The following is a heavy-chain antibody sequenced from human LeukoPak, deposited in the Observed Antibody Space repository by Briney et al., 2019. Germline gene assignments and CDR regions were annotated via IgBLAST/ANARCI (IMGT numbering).Heavy chain of an antibody. CDR3: AKVGFSEMEWLLYSDH. J-gene: IGHJ4*02. CDR1: GFTVSNNY. Sequence: GGSLRLSCAASGFTVSNNYMSWVRQAPGKGLEWVSIIYSGGSTYYADSVKGRFTISRDNSKNTLYLQMNSLRAEDTAVYYCAKVGFSEMEWLLYSDHWGQGTLVTVSS. V-gene: IGHV3-53*01. CDR2: IYSGGST. D-gene: IGHD3-3*01.